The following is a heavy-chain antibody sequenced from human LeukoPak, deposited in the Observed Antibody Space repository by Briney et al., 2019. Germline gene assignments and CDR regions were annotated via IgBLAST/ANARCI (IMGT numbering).Heavy chain of an antibody. Sequence: SETLSLTCTVSGGSISSYYWSWIRQPPGKGLEWIGYIYTSGSTNYNPSLKSRVTISVDTSKNQFSLKLSSVTAADTAVYYCARVGAVTAAQPYFDYWGQGTLVTVSS. CDR1: GGSISSYY. CDR3: ARVGAVTAAQPYFDY. V-gene: IGHV4-4*09. D-gene: IGHD2-2*01. J-gene: IGHJ4*02. CDR2: IYTSGST.